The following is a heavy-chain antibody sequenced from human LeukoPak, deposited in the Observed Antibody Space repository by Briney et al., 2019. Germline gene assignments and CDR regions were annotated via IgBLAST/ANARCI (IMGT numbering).Heavy chain of an antibody. CDR3: TRDLSSSWYGGGAFDY. Sequence: GGSLRLSCAASGFTFSSYAMHWVRQAPGKGLEWVAVISYDGSNKYYADSVKGRFTISRDNSKNTLYLQMNSLRAEDTAVYYCTRDLSSSWYGGGAFDYWGQGTLVTVSS. J-gene: IGHJ4*02. D-gene: IGHD6-13*01. CDR1: GFTFSSYA. CDR2: ISYDGSNK. V-gene: IGHV3-30*04.